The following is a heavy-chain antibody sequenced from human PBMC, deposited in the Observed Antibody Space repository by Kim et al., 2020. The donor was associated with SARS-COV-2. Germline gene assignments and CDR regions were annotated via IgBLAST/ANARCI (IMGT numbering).Heavy chain of an antibody. CDR1: GFTFSNYA. V-gene: IGHV3-23*01. CDR3: VKESRGASTGNSFDF. CDR2: ISQSGLST. J-gene: IGHJ4*02. D-gene: IGHD2-2*01. Sequence: GGSLRLSCAASGFTFSNYAMSWVRQGPGKGLEWISAISQSGLSTYYADSVRGRFTISRDNAKNTLSVQLSSLRDEDTALYYCVKESRGASTGNSFDFWGQGTLVIVSS.